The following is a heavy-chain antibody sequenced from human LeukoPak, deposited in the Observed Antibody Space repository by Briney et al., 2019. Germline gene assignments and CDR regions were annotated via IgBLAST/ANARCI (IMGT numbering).Heavy chain of an antibody. CDR2: ISSHSSYR. J-gene: IGHJ4*02. CDR1: GFTFSDYY. D-gene: IGHD6-13*01. CDR3: ARDLRSSPPGDY. V-gene: IGHV3-11*06. Sequence: GGSLRLSCAASGFTFSDYYMTWIRQAPGKGLEWVASISSHSSYRKYADSVQGRFTISRDNAKNSLYLQMNSLRTEDTAVYYCARDLRSSPPGDYWGQGTLVTVSS.